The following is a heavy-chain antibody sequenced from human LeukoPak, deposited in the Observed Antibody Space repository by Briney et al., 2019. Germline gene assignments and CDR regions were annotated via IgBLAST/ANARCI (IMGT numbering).Heavy chain of an antibody. D-gene: IGHD4-23*01. Sequence: PGGSLRLSCGASGFTFSSYWMHWVRQAPGKGLEWVTVISYDGSYKDYPDSVKGRFTISRDNSKNTLYLQMNSLRPEDTAVYYCARGARKGDDYGGFFDYWGQGTLVTVSS. J-gene: IGHJ4*02. CDR1: GFTFSSYW. V-gene: IGHV3-30*03. CDR3: ARGARKGDDYGGFFDY. CDR2: ISYDGSYK.